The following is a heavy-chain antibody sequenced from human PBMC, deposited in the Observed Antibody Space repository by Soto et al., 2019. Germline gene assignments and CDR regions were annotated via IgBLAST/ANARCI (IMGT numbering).Heavy chain of an antibody. CDR2: MRANNGDR. CDR3: ARYIHCQGFKA. J-gene: IGHJ5*02. D-gene: IGHD2-15*01. CDR1: GDTFANFD. V-gene: IGHV1-8*01. Sequence: QVQLVQSGAEVKKPGASVKVSCKPSGDTFANFDLNWARQAAGKGFEWLGWMRANNGDRGHAQQFRDRVSLTRDTSMSTAYTERSSLRPEGTAVDYCARYIHCQGFKAWGQGTLVIVSP.